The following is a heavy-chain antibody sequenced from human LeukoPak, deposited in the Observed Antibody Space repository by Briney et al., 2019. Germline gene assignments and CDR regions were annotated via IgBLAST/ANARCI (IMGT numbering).Heavy chain of an antibody. V-gene: IGHV3-74*01. Sequence: GGSLRLSCAASGFTSNNYWMHWVRQAPGKGLLWVSRINTDGSSTSYADSVKGRFTITRDNAKNMVYLQMNSLRGEDTAVYYCARENFDPWGQGTQVTVSS. CDR2: INTDGSST. CDR1: GFTSNNYW. CDR3: ARENFDP. J-gene: IGHJ5*02.